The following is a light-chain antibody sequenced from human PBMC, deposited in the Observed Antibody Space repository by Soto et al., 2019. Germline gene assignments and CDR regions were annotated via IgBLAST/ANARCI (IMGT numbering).Light chain of an antibody. CDR3: QQRYTWPPT. CDR1: QTVSSF. CDR2: DTS. V-gene: IGKV3-11*01. Sequence: EIVLSQSPAILSLSPGDRATLSCRASQTVSSFLAWYQQKPGQAPRLLIYDTSNRATGVPARFSASGSGTDFTLTISSLEPEDFAVYFCQQRYTWPPTFGQGTQLQIK. J-gene: IGKJ2*01.